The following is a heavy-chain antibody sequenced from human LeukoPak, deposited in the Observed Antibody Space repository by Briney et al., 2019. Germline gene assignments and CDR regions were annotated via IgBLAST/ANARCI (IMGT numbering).Heavy chain of an antibody. D-gene: IGHD3-22*01. CDR2: ISSSGSTI. CDR3: AGDLSPYYYDSSGIDAFDI. J-gene: IGHJ3*02. Sequence: GGSLRLSCAASGFTFSDYYMSWIRQAPGKGLEWVSYISSSGSTIYYADSVKGRFTISRDNAKNSLYLQMNSLRAEDTAVYYCAGDLSPYYYDSSGIDAFDIWGQGTMVTVSS. V-gene: IGHV3-11*01. CDR1: GFTFSDYY.